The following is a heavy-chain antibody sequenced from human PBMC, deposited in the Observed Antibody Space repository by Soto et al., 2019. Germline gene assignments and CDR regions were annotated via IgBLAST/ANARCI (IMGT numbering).Heavy chain of an antibody. J-gene: IGHJ5*02. CDR1: GFTFSTSG. CDR2: ISHDGGAT. CDR3: EKDWGSSGWSNWFEP. Sequence: VQLVESGGGVVQSGRSLRLSCAASGFTFSTSGMHWIRQAPGKGLEWVAMISHDGGATYYVDSVKGRVTISRDTDKNTLNLPMDSLRPEDTATYDCEKDWGSSGWSNWFEPWGEGTLVTVSS. V-gene: IGHV3-30*18. D-gene: IGHD6-13*01.